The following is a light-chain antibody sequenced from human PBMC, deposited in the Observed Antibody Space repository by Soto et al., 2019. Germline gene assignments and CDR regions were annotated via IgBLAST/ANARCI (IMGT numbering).Light chain of an antibody. V-gene: IGLV2-23*03. CDR2: EGS. Sequence: QSVLTQPASVSESPGQSITISCTGTSSDIGSYKFVSWYQHHPGKAPKLMIYEGSKRPSGVSDRFSGSKSGNTASLTISGLQADDEADYYCCSYAGSGNVFGTGTQLTVL. J-gene: IGLJ1*01. CDR1: SSDIGSYKF. CDR3: CSYAGSGNV.